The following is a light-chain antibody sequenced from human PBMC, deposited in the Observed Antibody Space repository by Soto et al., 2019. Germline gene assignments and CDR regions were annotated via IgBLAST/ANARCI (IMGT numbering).Light chain of an antibody. CDR3: QQCNSYPRA. CDR1: QSITSW. V-gene: IGKV1-5*01. Sequence: DIQMTQSPSTLSASVGDRVTITFRASQSITSWLAWYQQKPGKAPKLLIYDAPNLESGVPSRFSGSGSGTEFTLTISSLQPDDFATYYCQQCNSYPRAFGQGTKVDI. CDR2: DAP. J-gene: IGKJ1*01.